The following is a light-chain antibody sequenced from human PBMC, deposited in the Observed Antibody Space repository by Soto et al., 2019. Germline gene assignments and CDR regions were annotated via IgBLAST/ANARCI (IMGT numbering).Light chain of an antibody. CDR1: QSVASNY. CDR3: QQYSRSPCT. CDR2: GAS. Sequence: EIVLTQSPGTLSLSPGERATLSCRASQSVASNYLAWYQQKPGQAPRLLIYGASSRATSIPDRFSGSGSGTDFTRTISRLEAEDFAVYNCQQYSRSPCTFGQGTKVEIK. V-gene: IGKV3-20*01. J-gene: IGKJ1*01.